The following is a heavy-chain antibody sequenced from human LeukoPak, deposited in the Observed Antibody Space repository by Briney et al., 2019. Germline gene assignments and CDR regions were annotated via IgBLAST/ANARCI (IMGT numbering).Heavy chain of an antibody. D-gene: IGHD6-19*01. J-gene: IGHJ4*02. CDR2: ISYDESNK. CDR1: GFTFSSYA. CDR3: ARDAISAVAAAYYFDY. Sequence: GGSLRLSCAASGFTFSSYAMHWVRQAPGKGLEWVAVISYDESNKYYADSVKGRFTISRDNSKNTLYLQMNSLRAEDTAVYYCARDAISAVAAAYYFDYWGQGTLVTVSS. V-gene: IGHV3-30-3*01.